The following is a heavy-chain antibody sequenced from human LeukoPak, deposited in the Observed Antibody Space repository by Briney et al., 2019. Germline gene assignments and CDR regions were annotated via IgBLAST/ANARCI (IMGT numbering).Heavy chain of an antibody. Sequence: SETLSLTCTVSGDSISSDTYYWNWIRQSAGKGLEWIGHIYTSGDTYYNPSLKSRVTISVDTSKNQFSLKLTSVTAADAAMYYCAREYRSGYFYVHDAFDMWGQGTMVIVSS. D-gene: IGHD3-22*01. CDR3: AREYRSGYFYVHDAFDM. V-gene: IGHV4-61*09. CDR2: IYTSGDT. CDR1: GDSISSDTYY. J-gene: IGHJ3*02.